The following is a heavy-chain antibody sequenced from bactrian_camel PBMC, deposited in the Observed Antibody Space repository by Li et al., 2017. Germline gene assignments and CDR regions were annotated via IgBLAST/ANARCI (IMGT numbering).Heavy chain of an antibody. CDR2: IRSGGDLS. D-gene: IGHD2*01. V-gene: IGHV3S1*01. J-gene: IGHJ7*01. Sequence: HVQLVESGGGLVQPGGSLRLSCAASGFTFSSYWMYWFRQAPGKGLEWVSSIRSGGDLSYFADSVKARFTISRDNAKSTVYLHLNSLKTEDVGTYYCAEPWGGSLYGMDSWGKGTQVTVS. CDR1: GFTFSSYW.